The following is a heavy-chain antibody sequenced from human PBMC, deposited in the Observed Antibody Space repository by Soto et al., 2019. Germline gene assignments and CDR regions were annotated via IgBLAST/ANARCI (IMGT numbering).Heavy chain of an antibody. V-gene: IGHV1-8*01. CDR2: MNPNSGNT. CDR1: GYTVTSYD. D-gene: IGHD7-27*01. CDR3: SRDTGDGTFDF. Sequence: AVKVSGRASGYTVTSYDINWVRQSTGQGLEWMGWMNPNSGNTKSSQKFQDRVTISRDTSASTAYMELTSLRSEDTAVYYCSRDTGDGTFDFWGEATLVTVS. J-gene: IGHJ4*02.